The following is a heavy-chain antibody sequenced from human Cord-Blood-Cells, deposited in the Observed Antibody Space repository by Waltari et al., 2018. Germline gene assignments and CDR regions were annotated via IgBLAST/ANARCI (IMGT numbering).Heavy chain of an antibody. CDR1: GGTFSSYA. CDR3: AREWGNWGEALGFDL. D-gene: IGHD7-27*01. Sequence: QVQLVQSGAEVKKPGSSVKVSCKASGGTFSSYAISWVRQAPGQGLEWMGGIIPIFGTANYAQKFQGRGTSTADESTSTAYMELSSLRSEDTAVYYCAREWGNWGEALGFDLWGRGTLVTVSS. CDR2: IIPIFGTA. J-gene: IGHJ2*01. V-gene: IGHV1-69*01.